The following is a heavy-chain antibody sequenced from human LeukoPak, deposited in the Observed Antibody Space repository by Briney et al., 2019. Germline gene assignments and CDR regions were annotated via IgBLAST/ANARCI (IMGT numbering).Heavy chain of an antibody. V-gene: IGHV3-49*03. CDR2: IRSKAYGGTT. CDR3: TRDRFDTAWSSTSLWDYYYYMDV. J-gene: IGHJ6*03. Sequence: GGSLRLSCTASGFTFGDYAMSWFRQAPGKGLEWVGFIRSKAYGGTTEYAASVKGRFTISRDDSKSIAYLQMNSLKTEDTAVYYCTRDRFDTAWSSTSLWDYYYYMDVWGKGTTVTVSS. CDR1: GFTFGDYA. D-gene: IGHD2-2*01.